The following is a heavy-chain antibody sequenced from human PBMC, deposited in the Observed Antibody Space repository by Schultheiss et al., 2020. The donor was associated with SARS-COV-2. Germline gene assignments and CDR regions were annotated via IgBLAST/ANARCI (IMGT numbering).Heavy chain of an antibody. V-gene: IGHV4-61*02. D-gene: IGHD5-24*01. Sequence: SETLSLTCTVSGGSISSGRYYWSWIRQPAGEGLEWIGRIYTSGSTNYNPSLKSRVTISLDTSKKQFSLRLTSVTAADTAMYYCARAKMATTHFDYWGQGTLVTVSS. J-gene: IGHJ4*02. CDR2: IYTSGST. CDR3: ARAKMATTHFDY. CDR1: GGSISSGRYY.